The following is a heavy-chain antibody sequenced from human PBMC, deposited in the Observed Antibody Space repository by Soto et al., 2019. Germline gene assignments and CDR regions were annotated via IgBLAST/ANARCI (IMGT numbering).Heavy chain of an antibody. CDR1: GFTFSSYA. D-gene: IGHD4-17*01. V-gene: IGHV3-23*01. J-gene: IGHJ6*02. CDR3: AKDSTAHHYRGIRPNGMDV. Sequence: GGSLRLSCAASGFTFSSYAMSWVRQAPGKGLEWVSAISGSGGSTYYADSVKGRFTISRDNSKNTLYLQMNSLRAEDTAVYYCAKDSTAHHYRGIRPNGMDVWGQWTTVTVSS. CDR2: ISGSGGST.